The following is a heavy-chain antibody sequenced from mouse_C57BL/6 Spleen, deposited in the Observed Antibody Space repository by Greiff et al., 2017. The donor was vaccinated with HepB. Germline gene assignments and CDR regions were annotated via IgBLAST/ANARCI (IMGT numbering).Heavy chain of an antibody. CDR3: TRVTTVVESY. Sequence: VQLQQSGAELVRPGASVTLSCKASGYTFTDYEMHWVKQTPVHGLEWIGAIDPETGGTAYNQKFKGKAILTADKSSSTAYMELLSLTSEDSAVYYCTRVTTVVESYWGQGTTLTVSS. D-gene: IGHD1-1*01. CDR2: IDPETGGT. CDR1: GYTFTDYE. J-gene: IGHJ2*01. V-gene: IGHV1-15*01.